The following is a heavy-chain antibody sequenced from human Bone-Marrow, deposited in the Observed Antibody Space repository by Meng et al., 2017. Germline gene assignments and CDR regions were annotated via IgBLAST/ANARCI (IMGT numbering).Heavy chain of an antibody. V-gene: IGHV4-34*01. J-gene: IGHJ1*01. CDR1: GGSFSGYY. D-gene: IGHD2-21*02. CDR3: ARSYCGGDCTFQH. Sequence: SETLSLTCAVYGGSFSGYYWSWIRQPPGKGLEWIGEINHSGSTNYNPSLKSRVTISVDTSKNQFSLKLSSVTAADIAVYYCARSYCGGDCTFQHWGQGTLVTVSS. CDR2: INHSGST.